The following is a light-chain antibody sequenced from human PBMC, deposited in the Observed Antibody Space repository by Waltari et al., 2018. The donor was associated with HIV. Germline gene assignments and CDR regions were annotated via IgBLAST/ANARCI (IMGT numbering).Light chain of an antibody. V-gene: IGLV3-25*03. CDR1: SLPKRY. CDR3: QSTDFDGTWV. Sequence: SYDLTQTPSESVSPGQPARINCSRGSLPKRYSSWYRQKAGQAPVLLIYKDIERPSGIPERISGSESGTGVTLTISGVQAGDEGDYFCQSTDFDGTWVFGGGTKLTVL. J-gene: IGLJ3*02. CDR2: KDI.